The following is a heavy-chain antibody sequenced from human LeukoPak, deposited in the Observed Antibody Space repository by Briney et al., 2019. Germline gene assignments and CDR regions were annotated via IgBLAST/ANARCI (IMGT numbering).Heavy chain of an antibody. V-gene: IGHV1-18*01. J-gene: IGHJ4*02. CDR1: GYTFTSYG. CDR2: ISAYNGNT. Sequence: ASVKVSCKASGYTFTSYGISWVRQAPGQGLEWMGWISAYNGNTNYAQKLQGRVTVTTDTSTSTAYMELRSLRSDDTAVYYCARCGAAAGSPYFDYWGQGTLVTVSS. D-gene: IGHD6-13*01. CDR3: ARCGAAAGSPYFDY.